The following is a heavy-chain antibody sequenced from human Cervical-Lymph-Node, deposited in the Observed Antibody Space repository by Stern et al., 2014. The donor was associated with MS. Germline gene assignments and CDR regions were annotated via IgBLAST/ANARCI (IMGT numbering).Heavy chain of an antibody. V-gene: IGHV1-8*01. CDR1: GYRFTSDD. CDR3: TKAWDS. J-gene: IGHJ4*02. Sequence: QMQLVQSGAEVKKVGASVKVSCKTSGYRFTSDDINWVRQASGQGLEWMGWMNPDSGDTGYAQKFQGRLTITRDTSISTAYRELTTLRVEDTAVYYCTKAWDSWGQGTLVTVSS. CDR2: MNPDSGDT.